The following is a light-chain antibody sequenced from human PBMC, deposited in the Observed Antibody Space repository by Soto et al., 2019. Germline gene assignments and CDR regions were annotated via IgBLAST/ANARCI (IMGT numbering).Light chain of an antibody. CDR2: DTS. J-gene: IGKJ5*01. CDR3: QQYGTSEII. V-gene: IGKV3-20*01. CDR1: QSLTNSF. Sequence: EFVLTPSPGTLSLSPGERPARSCSASQSLTNSFMAWYQQKPGQAPRLLIYDTSSRASGSPDRFSGSGSGTDFTLTISRLETEDFAVFYCQQYGTSEIIFGQGTRLEIK.